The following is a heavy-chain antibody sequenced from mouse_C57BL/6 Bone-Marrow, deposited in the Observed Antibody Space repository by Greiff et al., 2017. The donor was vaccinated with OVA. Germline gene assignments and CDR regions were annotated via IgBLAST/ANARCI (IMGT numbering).Heavy chain of an antibody. CDR3: AKTGFITTVVATLDWYFDV. D-gene: IGHD1-1*01. CDR2: IWSGGST. J-gene: IGHJ1*03. V-gene: IGHV2-4*01. CDR1: GFSLTSYG. Sequence: ESGPGLVQPSQSLSITCTVSGFSLTSYGVHWVRQPPGKGLEWLGVIWSGGSTDYNAAFISSLSISKDNSKSQVFFKMNSLRADDTAIYYCAKTGFITTVVATLDWYFDVWGTGTTVTVSS.